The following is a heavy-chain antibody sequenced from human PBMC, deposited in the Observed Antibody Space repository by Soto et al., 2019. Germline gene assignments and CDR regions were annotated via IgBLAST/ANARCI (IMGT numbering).Heavy chain of an antibody. Sequence: QVQLQESGPGLVKPSQTLSLTCSVSGDSISSGGYYWNWIRQLPGKGLEWIGYTSYSGSTYYNPSLNSRATISVDTSTNQFSLKLTSVTAADTAAYYCARDEGAQFDWYFDLWGRGTLVTVSS. CDR1: GDSISSGGYY. J-gene: IGHJ2*01. V-gene: IGHV4-31*03. CDR2: TSYSGST. CDR3: ARDEGAQFDWYFDL.